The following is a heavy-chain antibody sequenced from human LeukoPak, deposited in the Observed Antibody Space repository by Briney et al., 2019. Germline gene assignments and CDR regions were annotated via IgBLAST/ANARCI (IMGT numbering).Heavy chain of an antibody. D-gene: IGHD3-22*01. CDR2: INPNSGCT. V-gene: IGHV1-2*06. Sequence: ASVKVSCKASGYTFTGYYMHWVRQAPGQGLEWMGRINPNSGCTNYAQKLQGRVTMTRDTSITPAYVELSRLRSDDTAVYCCARASYYYASSGYSPLDYWGQGTLVTVYS. CDR3: ARASYYYASSGYSPLDY. J-gene: IGHJ4*02. CDR1: GYTFTGYY.